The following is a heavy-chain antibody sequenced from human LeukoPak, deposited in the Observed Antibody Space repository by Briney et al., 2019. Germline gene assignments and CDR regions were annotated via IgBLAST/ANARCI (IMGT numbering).Heavy chain of an antibody. V-gene: IGHV3-23*01. J-gene: IGHJ4*02. CDR2: ISGSGGST. CDR3: AKENGSYYGGADY. D-gene: IGHD1-26*01. CDR1: GFTFSSYA. Sequence: GGSLRLSCAASGFTFSSYAMGWVRKAPGKGLEWVSSISGSGGSTYYTDSVKGRFTISRDNSKNTLYLQMNSLRADDTAVYYCAKENGSYYGGADYWGQGTLVTVSS.